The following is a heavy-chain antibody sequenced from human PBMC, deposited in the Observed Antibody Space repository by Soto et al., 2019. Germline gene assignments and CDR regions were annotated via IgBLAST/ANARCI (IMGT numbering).Heavy chain of an antibody. CDR2: VSYDGNKK. J-gene: IGHJ5*02. CDR1: GFVSNDYD. CDR3: SRGIKGGLDA. D-gene: IGHD2-21*01. Sequence: QVQLAESGGGVVHPGRSLRLSCATSGFVSNDYDIHWVRQAPGKGLAWLASVSYDGNKKYYAESVKGRFTISRDNSKNTLSLQLNSLGAEDTAVYYCSRGIKGGLDAWGPGTLVTVSS. V-gene: IGHV3-30*03.